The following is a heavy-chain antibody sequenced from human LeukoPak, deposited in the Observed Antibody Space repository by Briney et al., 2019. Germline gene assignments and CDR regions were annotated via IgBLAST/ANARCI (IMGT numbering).Heavy chain of an antibody. Sequence: PSQTLSLTCTVSGGSISSGGYYWSWIRQHPGKGLEWIGYIYYSGSTYYNPSLKSRVTISVDTSKNQFSLKLSSVAAADTAVYYCARSYGIAVAGPPVPLSPFDYWGQGTLVTVSS. V-gene: IGHV4-31*03. CDR3: ARSYGIAVAGPPVPLSPFDY. D-gene: IGHD6-19*01. CDR2: IYYSGST. CDR1: GGSISSGGYY. J-gene: IGHJ4*02.